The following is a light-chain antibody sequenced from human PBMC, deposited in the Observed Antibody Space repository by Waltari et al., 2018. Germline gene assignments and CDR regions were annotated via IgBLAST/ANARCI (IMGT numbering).Light chain of an antibody. Sequence: SYELTQPPSESVPPVQTARITCSGDALPKQYTYWYQQKPGQATVLVMYRDTERPRGIPERFSGSSSGTTVTLTISGVQAEDEADFYCQSADSSGTYVLFGGGTKLTVL. J-gene: IGLJ2*01. V-gene: IGLV3-25*03. CDR3: QSADSSGTYVL. CDR2: RDT. CDR1: ALPKQY.